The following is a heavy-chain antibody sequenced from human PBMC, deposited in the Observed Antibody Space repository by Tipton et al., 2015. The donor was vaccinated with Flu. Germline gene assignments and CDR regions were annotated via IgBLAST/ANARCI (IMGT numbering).Heavy chain of an antibody. CDR2: IYPGDSDT. CDR1: ENSFTNSW. D-gene: IGHD3-10*01. V-gene: IGHV5-51*01. CDR3: ARPRSGVAFDI. J-gene: IGHJ3*02. Sequence: QLVQSGAEVKKPGESLKISCKGSENSFTNSWIGWVRQKSGKGLEWMGIIYPGDSDTRYSPSFQGQVTISADKSITTAYLQWSSLKAPDTAMYYCARPRSGVAFDIWGQGTMVTVSS.